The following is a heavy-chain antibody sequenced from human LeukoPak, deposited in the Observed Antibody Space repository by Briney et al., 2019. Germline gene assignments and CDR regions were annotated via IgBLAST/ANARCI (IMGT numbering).Heavy chain of an antibody. CDR3: ARGAGANSGDY. Sequence: GASVKVSCKASGYTFTRYYIHWVRQAPGQGLEWMGIINPSGGSTSYAQKFQGRVTMTRDTSTSAVYMDLSSLRSEDTAVYYCARGAGANSGDYWGQGTPVTVSS. CDR1: GYTFTRYY. J-gene: IGHJ4*02. D-gene: IGHD4-23*01. V-gene: IGHV1-46*01. CDR2: INPSGGST.